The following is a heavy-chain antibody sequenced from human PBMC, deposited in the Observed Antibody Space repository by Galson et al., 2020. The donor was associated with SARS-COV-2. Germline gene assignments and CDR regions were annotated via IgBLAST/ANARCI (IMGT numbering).Heavy chain of an antibody. J-gene: IGHJ5*02. D-gene: IGHD3-22*01. CDR2: ISSADTT. CDR1: GFTFSTYA. CDR3: VTVVISFAFDP. V-gene: IGHV3-23*01. Sequence: GGSLRLSCAASGFTFSTYAMSWVRQAPGKGLEWVSAISSADTTYYPDSVKGRFTISRDNSKNTLYLKMNSLRAEDTAVYYCVTVVISFAFDPWGQGTLVSVSS.